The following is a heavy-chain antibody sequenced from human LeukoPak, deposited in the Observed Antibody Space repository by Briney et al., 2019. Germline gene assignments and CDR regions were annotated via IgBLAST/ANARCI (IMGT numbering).Heavy chain of an antibody. CDR2: IYYSGNT. CDR1: GGSISSGGYY. V-gene: IGHV4-31*03. CDR3: ARTGRRDSGGYYYFDY. Sequence: SETLSLTCPVSGGSISSGGYYWSWIRQHPGKGLEWFGYIYYSGNTYSHPSLKSRVTISVDTSKNQFSLKLSSVTAADTAVYYCARTGRRDSGGYYYFDYWGQGTPVTVSS. D-gene: IGHD3-22*01. J-gene: IGHJ4*02.